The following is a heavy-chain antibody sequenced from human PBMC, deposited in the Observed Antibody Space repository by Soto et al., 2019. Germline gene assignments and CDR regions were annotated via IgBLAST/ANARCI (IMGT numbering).Heavy chain of an antibody. V-gene: IGHV3-48*03. D-gene: IGHD2-15*01. CDR3: ARDAQVVANIPLDY. Sequence: EVHLVESGGGLVQPGGSLRLSCVVSGFTFSNHEMNWVRQAPGKGLEWISYISKSGSTTYYTASVKGRFTVSRDNTNNSLYPQMNSRRAEDTAIYYWARDAQVVANIPLDYWGQGTRVTVS. J-gene: IGHJ4*02. CDR1: GFTFSNHE. CDR2: ISKSGSTT.